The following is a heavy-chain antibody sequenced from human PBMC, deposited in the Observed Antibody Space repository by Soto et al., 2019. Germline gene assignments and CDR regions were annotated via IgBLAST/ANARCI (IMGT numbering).Heavy chain of an antibody. V-gene: IGHV3-21*01. D-gene: IGHD1-1*01. J-gene: IGHJ4*02. CDR3: ARDTTGTLPFDY. CDR2: ISSSSSYI. CDR1: GFTFSSYS. Sequence: PGGSLRLSCAASGFTFSSYSMNWVRQAPGKGLEWVSSISSSSSYIYYADSVKGRFTISRDNAKNSLYLQMNSLRAEDTAVYYCARDTTGTLPFDYWGQGTLVTVSS.